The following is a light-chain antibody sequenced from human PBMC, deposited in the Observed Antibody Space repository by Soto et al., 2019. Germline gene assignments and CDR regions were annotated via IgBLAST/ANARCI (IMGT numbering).Light chain of an antibody. J-gene: IGLJ3*02. Sequence: QSVLTQPPSVSGAPGQRVTISCTASSSNIGAGYDVHWYQQLPGTVPKLLIYGNSNRPSGVPDRFSGSKSGTSASLDITGRQAEDEADYYCQSYDSSLSGWVFGGGTKLTV. V-gene: IGLV1-40*01. CDR3: QSYDSSLSGWV. CDR1: SSNIGAGYD. CDR2: GNS.